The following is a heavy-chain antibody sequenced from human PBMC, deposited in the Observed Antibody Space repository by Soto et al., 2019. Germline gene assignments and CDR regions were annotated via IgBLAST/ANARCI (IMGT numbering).Heavy chain of an antibody. CDR1: XGSISNGE. D-gene: IGHD2-2*02. V-gene: IGHV4-59*01. CDR3: ARVGKVVPATISPYFDY. J-gene: IGHJ4*01. Sequence: SETLSLTCTVSXGSISNGEWSLIRQFPGKGLEYIGYIFYTGYTNYSPSLKSRVSISVDTAKNQFSLKLASVTAADTAIYYCARVGKVVPATISPYFDYWGHGSLVTVS. CDR2: IFYTGYT.